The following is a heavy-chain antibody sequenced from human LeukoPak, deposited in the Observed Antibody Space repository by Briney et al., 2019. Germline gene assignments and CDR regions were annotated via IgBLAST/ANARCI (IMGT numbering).Heavy chain of an antibody. V-gene: IGHV3-15*01. D-gene: IGHD2-2*02. Sequence: GSLRLSCAASGFTFSNAWMSWVRQAPGKGLEWVGRIKSKTDGGTTDYAAPVKGRFTISRDDSKNTLYLQMNSLKTEDTAVYYCTIDMGVVPAAIRREDPGAWGQGTLVTVSS. CDR1: GFTFSNAW. CDR2: IKSKTDGGTT. J-gene: IGHJ4*02. CDR3: TIDMGVVPAAIRREDPGA.